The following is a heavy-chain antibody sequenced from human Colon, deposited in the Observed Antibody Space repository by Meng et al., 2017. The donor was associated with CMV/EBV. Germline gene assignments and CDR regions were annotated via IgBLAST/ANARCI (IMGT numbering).Heavy chain of an antibody. V-gene: IGHV3-66*02. J-gene: IGHJ4*02. CDR1: GLTLSSMY. D-gene: IGHD2-8*01. Sequence: GGSLRLSCAGSGLTLSSMYMHWVRQAPGKGLEWVSVFYSGNTTDYADSLKGRFTVSRDNSKNTLYLQMNSLRPEDTAVYYCARGRRYCTNSRCYFFDHWGQGTLVTVSS. CDR2: FYSGNTT. CDR3: ARGRRYCTNSRCYFFDH.